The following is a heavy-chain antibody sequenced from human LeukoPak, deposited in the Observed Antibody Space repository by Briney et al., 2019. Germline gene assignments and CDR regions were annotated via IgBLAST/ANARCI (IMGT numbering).Heavy chain of an antibody. CDR3: ATSSWYRLAY. CDR2: SRNKADSYTA. D-gene: IGHD6-13*01. CDR1: GFTLSDSV. V-gene: IGHV3-72*01. Sequence: GGSLRLSCAASGFTLSDSVMSWVRQAPGKGLEWVGRSRNKADSYTAEYAASVKGRFTISRDESKNSLYLQISSLEPEDAAVYSCATSSWYRLAYWGQGSLVTVSS. J-gene: IGHJ4*02.